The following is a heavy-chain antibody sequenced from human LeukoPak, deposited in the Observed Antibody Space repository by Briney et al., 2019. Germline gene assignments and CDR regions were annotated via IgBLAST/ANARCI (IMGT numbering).Heavy chain of an antibody. V-gene: IGHV1-18*01. CDR3: AGGVVPAAIRAGFDP. J-gene: IGHJ5*02. CDR1: GYTFTSYG. CDR2: ISAYNGNT. D-gene: IGHD2-2*02. Sequence: ASVKVSCKASGYTFTSYGISWVRQAPGQGLEWMGWISAYNGNTNYAQKLQGRVTMTTDTSTSTAYMELRSLRSDDTAVYYCAGGVVPAAIRAGFDPWGQGTLVTVSS.